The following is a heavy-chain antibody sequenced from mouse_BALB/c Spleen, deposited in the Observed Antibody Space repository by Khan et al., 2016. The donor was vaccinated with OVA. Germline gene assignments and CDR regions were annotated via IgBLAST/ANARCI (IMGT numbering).Heavy chain of an antibody. CDR3: SYSLLLYAMEY. V-gene: IGHV14-3*02. D-gene: IGHD1-2*01. CDR2: IDPANGNT. Sequence: VQLQQPGAELMKPGASVKLSCTVSGFNIKDTYMHWVTQRPEQGLEWIGRIDPANGNTTYEPKFQGKATLTADTSYNTDYLQLRSLTSEDTAVLYWSYSLLLYAMEYWGQGTSITVSS. CDR1: GFNIKDTY. J-gene: IGHJ4*01.